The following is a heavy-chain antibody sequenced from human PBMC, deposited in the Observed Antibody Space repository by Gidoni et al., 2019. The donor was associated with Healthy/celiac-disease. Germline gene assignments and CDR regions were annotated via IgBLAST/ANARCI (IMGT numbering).Heavy chain of an antibody. V-gene: IGHV3-33*01. CDR2: IWYDGSNK. CDR1: GFTFSSYG. J-gene: IGHJ4*02. D-gene: IGHD6-19*01. Sequence: QVQLVESGGGVVQPGRSLRLSCAASGFTFSSYGMHWVRQAPGKGLEWVAVIWYDGSNKYYADSVKGRFTISRDNSKNTLYLQMNSLRAEDTAVYYCAREIAVAGPYYFDYWGQGTLVTVSS. CDR3: AREIAVAGPYYFDY.